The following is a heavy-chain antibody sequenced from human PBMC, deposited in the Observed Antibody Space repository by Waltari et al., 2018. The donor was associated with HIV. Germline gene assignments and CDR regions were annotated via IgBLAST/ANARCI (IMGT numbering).Heavy chain of an antibody. J-gene: IGHJ4*02. V-gene: IGHV1-24*01. Sequence: QAQLLQPGLEVKRPGPAVKSSCKFSGYSVMDLSMPWVRQAPGKGLEWMGGFDPEDGEIVYAQKFQGRVTLTEDTDGDFTYMRLSDLKRDDTAVYYCVGAYCSSSSCRRSGFDYWGQGTLVTVAS. CDR3: VGAYCSSSSCRRSGFDY. CDR2: FDPEDGEI. D-gene: IGHD2-2*01. CDR1: GYSVMDLS.